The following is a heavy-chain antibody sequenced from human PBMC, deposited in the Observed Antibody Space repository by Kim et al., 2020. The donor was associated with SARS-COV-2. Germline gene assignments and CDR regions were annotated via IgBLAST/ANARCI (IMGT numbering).Heavy chain of an antibody. CDR3: ARLPGRGVIITSRPFDY. CDR2: IYYSGST. D-gene: IGHD3-10*01. Sequence: SETLSLTCTVSGGSISSGGYYWSWIRQHPGKGLEWIGYIYYSGSTYYNPSLKSRVTISVDTSKNQFSLKLSSVTAADTAVYYCARLPGRGVIITSRPFDYWGQGTLVTVSS. J-gene: IGHJ4*02. V-gene: IGHV4-31*03. CDR1: GGSISSGGYY.